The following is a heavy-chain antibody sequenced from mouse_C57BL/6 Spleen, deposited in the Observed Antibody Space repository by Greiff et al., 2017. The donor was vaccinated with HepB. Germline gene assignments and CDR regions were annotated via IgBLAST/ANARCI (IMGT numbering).Heavy chain of an antibody. J-gene: IGHJ3*01. V-gene: IGHV1-50*01. CDR1: GYTFTSYW. D-gene: IGHD1-1*01. CDR2: IDPSDSYT. Sequence: QVQLQQPGAELVKPGASVKLSCKASGYTFTSYWMQWVKQRPGQGLEWIGEIDPSDSYTNYNQKFKGKATLTVDTSSSTAYMQLSSLTSEDSAVYYCASWNYGSSPWFAYWGQGTLVTVSA. CDR3: ASWNYGSSPWFAY.